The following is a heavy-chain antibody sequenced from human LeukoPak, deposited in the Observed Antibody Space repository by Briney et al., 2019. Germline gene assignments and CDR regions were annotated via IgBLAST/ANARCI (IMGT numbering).Heavy chain of an antibody. J-gene: IGHJ4*02. Sequence: GGSLRLSCVASGFTFDDYAMHWVRQAPGKGLEWVSSITWNSGSIDYADSVKGRFTISRDNAKNSLYLQMDSLRAEDMALYYCAKGKIPVTGTPLFDYWGQGTLVTVSS. CDR2: ITWNSGSI. CDR1: GFTFDDYA. V-gene: IGHV3-9*03. CDR3: AKGKIPVTGTPLFDY. D-gene: IGHD6-19*01.